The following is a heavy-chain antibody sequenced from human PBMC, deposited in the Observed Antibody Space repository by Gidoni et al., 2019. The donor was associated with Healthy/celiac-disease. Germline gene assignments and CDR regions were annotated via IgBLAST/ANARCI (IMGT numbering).Heavy chain of an antibody. Sequence: QVQLQESGPGLVKPSQTLPLTCTVSGCSISSGSYYWSWIRQPAGKGLEWIGRIYTSGSTNYNPSLKSRVTMSVDTSKNQFSLKLSSVTAADTAVYYCARDYCSGGSCYNYYFDYWGQGTLVTVSS. D-gene: IGHD2-15*01. CDR1: GCSISSGSYY. V-gene: IGHV4-61*02. CDR3: ARDYCSGGSCYNYYFDY. CDR2: IYTSGST. J-gene: IGHJ4*02.